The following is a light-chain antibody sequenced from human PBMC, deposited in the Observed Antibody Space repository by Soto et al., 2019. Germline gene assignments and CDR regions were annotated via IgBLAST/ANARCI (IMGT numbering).Light chain of an antibody. Sequence: DIQLTQSPSFLSASVGDRVTITCRASQDIRSSLAWYHQKPGKAPRLLISAPSTLHSEVPSRLSGSGSGTEFTLTISSLQPEDFATYYCQQLSSYPPHFGQATPLQIQ. CDR1: QDIRSS. J-gene: IGKJ5*01. V-gene: IGKV1-9*01. CDR2: APS. CDR3: QQLSSYPPH.